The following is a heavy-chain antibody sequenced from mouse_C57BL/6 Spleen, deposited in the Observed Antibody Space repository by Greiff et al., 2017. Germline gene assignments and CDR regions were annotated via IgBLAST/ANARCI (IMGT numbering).Heavy chain of an antibody. Sequence: DVMLVESGGGLVKPGGSLKLSCAASGFTFSSYAMSWVRQTPEKRLEWVATISDGGSYTYYPDNVKGRFTISRDNATNNLYLQMSDLKSEDTAMYCCARRGIRGLGDYFDYWGQGTTLTVSS. CDR3: ARRGIRGLGDYFDY. D-gene: IGHD4-1*01. V-gene: IGHV5-4*03. J-gene: IGHJ2*01. CDR1: GFTFSSYA. CDR2: ISDGGSYT.